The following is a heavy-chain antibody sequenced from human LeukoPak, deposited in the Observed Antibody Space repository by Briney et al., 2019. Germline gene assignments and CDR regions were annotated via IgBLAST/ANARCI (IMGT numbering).Heavy chain of an antibody. J-gene: IGHJ4*02. CDR3: ARDRGSYLFHY. D-gene: IGHD3-16*01. V-gene: IGHV3-11*01. CDR1: AFTFSDNH. CDR2: ISSSGSTI. Sequence: GGSLRLSFAASAFTFSDNHMSWIRQAPGRGLEWVSYISSSGSTIYYADSVKGRFTISRDNAKNSLYLQMNSLRAEDTAVYYCARDRGSYLFHYWGQGTLVTVSS.